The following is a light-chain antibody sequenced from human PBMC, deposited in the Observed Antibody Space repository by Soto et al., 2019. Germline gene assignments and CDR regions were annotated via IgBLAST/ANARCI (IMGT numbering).Light chain of an antibody. CDR1: QSISTW. J-gene: IGKJ1*01. V-gene: IGKV1-5*01. CDR3: QQYNSYWT. CDR2: DAS. Sequence: DVPLTQSPSTLSGSVGDRVTITCPASQSISTWLAWYQQKPGKAPKLLIYDASSLESGVPSRFSGSGSGTEFTLTISSLQPDDFATYYCQQYNSYWTFGQGTKVDIK.